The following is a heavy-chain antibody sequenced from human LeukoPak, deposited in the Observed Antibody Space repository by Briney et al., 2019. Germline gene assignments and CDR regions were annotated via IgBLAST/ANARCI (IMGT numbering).Heavy chain of an antibody. Sequence: PSETLSLTCTVSGGSISSSSYYWGWIRQPPGKGLEWIGSIYYSGSTYYNPSLKSRVTISVDTSKNQFSLKLSSVTAADTAVYYCARKTQWPFTFDYWGQGTLVTVSS. CDR1: GGSISSSSYY. V-gene: IGHV4-39*01. CDR2: IYYSGST. D-gene: IGHD6-19*01. J-gene: IGHJ4*02. CDR3: ARKTQWPFTFDY.